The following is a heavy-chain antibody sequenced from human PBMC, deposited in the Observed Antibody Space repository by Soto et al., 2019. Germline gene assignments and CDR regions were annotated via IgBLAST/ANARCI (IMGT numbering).Heavy chain of an antibody. CDR3: AKLGFVLMELYYFHQ. D-gene: IGHD2-8*01. CDR1: GFTFSSYA. V-gene: IGHV3-23*01. CDR2: ISGNSGKT. J-gene: IGHJ4*01. Sequence: LRLSCTASGFTFSSYAMSWVRQAPGKELEWVSTISGNSGKTNYAESVKGRFSISRDNSKNTVHLQLDSLRAEDTAVYFCAKLGFVLMELYYFHQWGHGTLVTVSS.